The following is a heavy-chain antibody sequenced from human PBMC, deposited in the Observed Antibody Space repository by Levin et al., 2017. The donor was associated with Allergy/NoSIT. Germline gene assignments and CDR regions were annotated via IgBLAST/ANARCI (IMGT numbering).Heavy chain of an antibody. CDR1: GFTFGDYA. Sequence: GGSLRLSCTGSGFTFGDYAMSWVRQAPGKGLEWVGFIRNKAHGGTTEYAASVKGRLTISRNDSKSIAYLQMNSLKTEDTAVYFCARGGPPNYDYNWGSYRDGYFDYWGQGTLVTVSS. J-gene: IGHJ4*02. D-gene: IGHD3-16*02. CDR3: ARGGPPNYDYNWGSYRDGYFDY. V-gene: IGHV3-49*04. CDR2: IRNKAHGGTT.